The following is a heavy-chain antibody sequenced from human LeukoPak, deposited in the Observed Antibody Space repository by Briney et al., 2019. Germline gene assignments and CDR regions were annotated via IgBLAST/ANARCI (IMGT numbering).Heavy chain of an antibody. V-gene: IGHV4-59*01. J-gene: IGHJ5*02. CDR3: ARSALFDP. CDR2: IYYSGST. Sequence: SETLSLTCTVSGDSIRSYYWSWIRQPPGKGLEWIGYIYYSGSTNYNPSLKSRVTMSVDTPKNQFSLKLSSVTAADTAVYYCARSALFDPWGQGTLVTVSS. CDR1: GDSIRSYY.